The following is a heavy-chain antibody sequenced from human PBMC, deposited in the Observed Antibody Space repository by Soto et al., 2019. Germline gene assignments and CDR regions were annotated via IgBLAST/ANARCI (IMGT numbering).Heavy chain of an antibody. CDR2: IYYSGST. J-gene: IGHJ3*01. D-gene: IGHD3-10*01. CDR1: GRSISSPY. CDR3: ARVWGGAFDV. Sequence: SDTLSLTCTVSGRSISSPYWSWIRQPPGKGLELIGYIYYSGSTNYNPSLRSRVTISVDTSKNQFSLKLSSVTAADTAVYYCARVWGGAFDVWGQGTMVT. V-gene: IGHV4-59*11.